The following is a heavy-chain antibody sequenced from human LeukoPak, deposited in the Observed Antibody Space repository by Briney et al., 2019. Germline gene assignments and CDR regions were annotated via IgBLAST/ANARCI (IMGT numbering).Heavy chain of an antibody. CDR3: ARLKGGCSSTSCSFGKNWFDP. Sequence: SVKVSCKASGGTFSSYAISWVRQAPGQGLEWMGGIIPIFGTANYAQKFQGRVTMTTDTSTSTAYMELRSLRSDDTAVYYCARLKGGCSSTSCSFGKNWFDPWGQGTLVTVSS. CDR1: GGTFSSYA. V-gene: IGHV1-69*05. CDR2: IIPIFGTA. J-gene: IGHJ5*02. D-gene: IGHD2-2*01.